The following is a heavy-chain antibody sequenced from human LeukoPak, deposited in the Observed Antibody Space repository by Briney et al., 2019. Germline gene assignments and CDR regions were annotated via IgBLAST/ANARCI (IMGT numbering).Heavy chain of an antibody. J-gene: IGHJ5*02. D-gene: IGHD3-3*01. Sequence: ASVKVSCKASGYTFTSYGISWVRQAPGQGLEWMGWISAYNGNTNYAQKLQGRVTMTTDTSTSTAYMELSSLRSEDTAVYYCARTYDFWSGRENNWFDPWGQGTLVTVSS. CDR3: ARTYDFWSGRENNWFDP. CDR1: GYTFTSYG. CDR2: ISAYNGNT. V-gene: IGHV1-18*01.